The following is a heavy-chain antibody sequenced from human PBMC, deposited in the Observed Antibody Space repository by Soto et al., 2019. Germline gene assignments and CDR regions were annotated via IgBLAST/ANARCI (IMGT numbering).Heavy chain of an antibody. D-gene: IGHD3-10*01. Sequence: PGGSLRLSCAASGFTFSSYAMSWVRQAPGKGLEWLAIISDGGDHTYYAGSVKGRFTISRDDSKNTLYLQMNSLRAEDTAVYHSAKMVVEAGLLWLGELFGWFDPWGQGTLVTVSS. CDR1: GFTFSSYA. V-gene: IGHV3-23*01. CDR2: ISDGGDHT. J-gene: IGHJ5*02. CDR3: AKMVVEAGLLWLGELFGWFDP.